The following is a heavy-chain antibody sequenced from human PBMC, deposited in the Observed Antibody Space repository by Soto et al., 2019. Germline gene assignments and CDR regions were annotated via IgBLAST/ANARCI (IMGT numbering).Heavy chain of an antibody. D-gene: IGHD4-17*01. J-gene: IGHJ4*02. Sequence: PGESLKISCKGSGYSFTSHWIGWVRQRPGKGLEWMGIIWPGDSDTRYSPSFKGQVTFSADKSSSTAYLQWGSLQASDTAMYYCARQPLNDYGDYAALDYWGQGTLVTVSS. CDR3: ARQPLNDYGDYAALDY. CDR2: IWPGDSDT. CDR1: GYSFTSHW. V-gene: IGHV5-51*01.